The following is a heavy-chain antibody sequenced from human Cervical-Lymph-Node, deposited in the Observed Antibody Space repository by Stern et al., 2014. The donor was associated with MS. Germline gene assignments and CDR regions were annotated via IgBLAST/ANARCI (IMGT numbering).Heavy chain of an antibody. CDR3: VKDGESAAASMKYYYYGMDV. V-gene: IGHV3-23*01. J-gene: IGHJ6*02. D-gene: IGHD6-13*01. Sequence: EVQLLESGGGLAQPGGSLRLSCAASGFTFRSYFMTWVRQAPGKGLEWVSGISVAGGSTYYADSVKGRFTISRDNSKNTLYLQMNSLRAEDTAIYYCVKDGESAAASMKYYYYGMDVWGQGTTVTVSS. CDR2: ISVAGGST. CDR1: GFTFRSYF.